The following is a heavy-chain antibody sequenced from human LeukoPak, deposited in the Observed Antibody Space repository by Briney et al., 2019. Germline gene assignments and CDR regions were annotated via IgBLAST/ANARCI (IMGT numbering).Heavy chain of an antibody. D-gene: IGHD1-26*01. J-gene: IGHJ4*02. CDR2: ISSDGSIR. V-gene: IGHV3-74*01. CDR1: GFTFSSYW. CDR3: GRYSGSYPDY. Sequence: GGSLRLSCAASGFTFSSYWMHWVRQAPGKGLVCISRISSDGSIRSYADSVKGRFTISRDNAKDTLYLQMNSLRAEDTAVYYCGRYSGSYPDYWGQGTLVTVSS.